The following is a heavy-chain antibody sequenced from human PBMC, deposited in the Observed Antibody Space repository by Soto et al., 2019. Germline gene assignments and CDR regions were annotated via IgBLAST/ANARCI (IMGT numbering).Heavy chain of an antibody. D-gene: IGHD2-21*01. CDR3: ARILAPYTLWD. Sequence: PGESLKISCQGSGYSFTNYWVGWVRQIPGRGLEWMGIIHPGDSDTRYSPFFQGQVTISADKSITTAYLQWSSLKASDTAMYYCARILAPYTLWDWGQGPLVTVSS. CDR1: GYSFTNYW. J-gene: IGHJ4*02. V-gene: IGHV5-51*01. CDR2: IHPGDSDT.